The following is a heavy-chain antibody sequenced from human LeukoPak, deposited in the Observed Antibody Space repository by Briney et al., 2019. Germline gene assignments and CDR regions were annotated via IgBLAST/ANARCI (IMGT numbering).Heavy chain of an antibody. CDR2: IYSDDTT. V-gene: IGHV3-53*01. Sequence: PGGSLRLSCAVSGFTVSGNYMSWIRQGPGKGLEWVSLIYSDDTTLYADSVKGRFTISRDISKNTLYLQMSSLRAEDTAVYYCARRFDVWGQGTLVTVSS. CDR1: GFTVSGNY. J-gene: IGHJ5*02. CDR3: ARRFDV.